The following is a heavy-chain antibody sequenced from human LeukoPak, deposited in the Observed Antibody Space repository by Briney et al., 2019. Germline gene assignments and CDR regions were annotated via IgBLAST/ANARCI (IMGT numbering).Heavy chain of an antibody. Sequence: SETLSLTCAVYGGSFSGYYWSWIRQPPGKGLEWIGGINHSGSTNYNPSLKSRVTISVDTSKNQFSLKLSSVTAADTAVYYCASITYYYGSGSQPEYWGQGTLVTVSS. CDR1: GGSFSGYY. D-gene: IGHD3-10*01. V-gene: IGHV4-34*01. CDR2: INHSGST. CDR3: ASITYYYGSGSQPEY. J-gene: IGHJ4*02.